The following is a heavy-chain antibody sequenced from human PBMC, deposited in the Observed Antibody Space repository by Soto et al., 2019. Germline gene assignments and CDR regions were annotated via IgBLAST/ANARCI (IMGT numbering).Heavy chain of an antibody. V-gene: IGHV1-58*01. J-gene: IGHJ4*02. CDR2: IVVGSGNT. CDR3: AAVSYGSGSYYNSPLDY. D-gene: IGHD3-10*01. CDR1: GFTFTSSA. Sequence: ASVKVSCKASGFTFTSSAVQWVRQARGQRLEWIGWIVVGSGNTNYAQKFQERVTITRDMSTSTAYMELSSLRSEDTAVYYCAAVSYGSGSYYNSPLDYWGQGTLVTVSS.